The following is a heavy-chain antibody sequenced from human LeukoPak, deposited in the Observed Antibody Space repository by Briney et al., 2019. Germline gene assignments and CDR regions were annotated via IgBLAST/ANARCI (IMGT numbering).Heavy chain of an antibody. V-gene: IGHV1-18*01. Sequence: ASVEVSCKASGYTFTGYGISWVRQAPGQGLEWMGWISAYNGNTNYAQKLQGRVTMTTDTSTSTAYMELRSLRSDDTAVYYCARELYDFWSGYYNPKDAFDIWGQGTMVTVSS. CDR2: ISAYNGNT. CDR1: GYTFTGYG. D-gene: IGHD3-3*01. J-gene: IGHJ3*02. CDR3: ARELYDFWSGYYNPKDAFDI.